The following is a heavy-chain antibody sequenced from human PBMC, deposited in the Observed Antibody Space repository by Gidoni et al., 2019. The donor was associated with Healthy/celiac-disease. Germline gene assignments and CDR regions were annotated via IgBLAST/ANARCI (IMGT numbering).Heavy chain of an antibody. V-gene: IGHV2-5*01. Sequence: QITLKESGPTLVKPTQTLTLTCTFSGFSLSTSGVGVGWIRQPPGKALEWLALIYWNDDKRYSPSLKSRLTITKDTSKNQVVLTMTNMDPVDTATYYCARVITMYIFSPPDYWGQGTLVTVSS. J-gene: IGHJ4*02. CDR1: GFSLSTSGVG. CDR2: IYWNDDK. CDR3: ARVITMYIFSPPDY. D-gene: IGHD3-10*02.